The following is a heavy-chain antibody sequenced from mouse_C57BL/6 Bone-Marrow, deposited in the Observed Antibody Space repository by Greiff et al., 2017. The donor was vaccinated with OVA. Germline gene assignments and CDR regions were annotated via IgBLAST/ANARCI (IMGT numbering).Heavy chain of an antibody. D-gene: IGHD2-5*01. CDR2: IYPRSGNT. CDR3: ARSNYVRPRWFAY. CDR1: GYTFTSYG. V-gene: IGHV1-81*01. Sequence: VKLMESGAELARPGASVKLSCKASGYTFTSYGISWVKQRTGQGLEWIGEIYPRSGNTYYNEKFKGKATLTADKSSSTAYMELRSLTSEDSAVYFCARSNYVRPRWFAYWGQGTLVTVSA. J-gene: IGHJ3*01.